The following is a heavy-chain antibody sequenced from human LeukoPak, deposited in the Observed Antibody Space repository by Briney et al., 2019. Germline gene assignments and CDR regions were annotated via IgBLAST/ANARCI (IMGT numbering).Heavy chain of an antibody. Sequence: GGSLRLSCAASGFTFSSYSMNWVRQAPGKGLGWVSSISSSSSYIYYADSVKGRFTISRDNAKNSLYLQMNSLRAEDTAVYYCARDVGAAAGSLDYWGQGTLVTVSS. D-gene: IGHD6-13*01. CDR2: ISSSSSYI. J-gene: IGHJ4*02. V-gene: IGHV3-21*01. CDR1: GFTFSSYS. CDR3: ARDVGAAAGSLDY.